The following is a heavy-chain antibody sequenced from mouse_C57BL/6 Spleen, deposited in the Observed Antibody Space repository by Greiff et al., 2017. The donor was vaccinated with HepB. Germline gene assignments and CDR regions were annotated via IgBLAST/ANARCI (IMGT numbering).Heavy chain of an antibody. CDR2: IYPGDGDT. D-gene: IGHD2-1*01. CDR1: GYAFSSSW. J-gene: IGHJ2*01. CDR3: ARRGNGNYGFDY. V-gene: IGHV1-82*01. Sequence: QVQLQQSGPELVKPGASVKISCKASGYAFSSSWMNWVKQRPGKGLEWIGRIYPGDGDTNYNGKFKGKATLTADKSSSTAYMQLSSLTSEDSAVYFCARRGNGNYGFDYWGQGTTLTVSS.